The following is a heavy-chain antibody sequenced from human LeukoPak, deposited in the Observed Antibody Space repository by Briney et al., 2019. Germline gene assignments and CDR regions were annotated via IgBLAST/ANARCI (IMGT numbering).Heavy chain of an antibody. V-gene: IGHV4-39*07. CDR1: GGSISSSSYY. CDR2: IYYSGST. D-gene: IGHD6-13*01. Sequence: PSETLPLTCTVSGGSISSSSYYWGWIRQPPGKGLEWIGSIYYSGSTYYNPSLKSRVTISVDTSKNQFSLKLSSVTAADTAVYYCARVTDIAAAATDPWGQGTLVTVSS. CDR3: ARVTDIAAAATDP. J-gene: IGHJ5*02.